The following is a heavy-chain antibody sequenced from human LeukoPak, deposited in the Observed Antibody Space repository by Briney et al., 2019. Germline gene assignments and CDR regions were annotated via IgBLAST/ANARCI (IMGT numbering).Heavy chain of an antibody. D-gene: IGHD3-3*01. V-gene: IGHV3-23*01. CDR2: ISGSGDST. CDR1: GFTFSSYA. J-gene: IGHJ3*02. CDR3: AKDIFGQIDAFDI. Sequence: GGSLRLSCAASGFTFSSYAMSWVRQAPGKGLEWVSAISGSGDSTYYADSVKGRFTISRDNSKNTLYLQMNSLRAEDTAVYYCAKDIFGQIDAFDIWGQGTMVTVSS.